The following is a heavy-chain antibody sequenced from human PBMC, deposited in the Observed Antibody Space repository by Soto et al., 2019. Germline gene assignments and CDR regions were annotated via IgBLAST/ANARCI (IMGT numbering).Heavy chain of an antibody. CDR1: GFTFSSYA. V-gene: IGHV3-23*01. D-gene: IGHD3-10*01. CDR3: AKDSTMVRGLIIAYFDY. J-gene: IGHJ4*02. CDR2: ISGSGSST. Sequence: PGGSLRLSCAASGFTFSSYAMSWVRQAPGKGLEWVSTISGSGSSTYFADSVKGRFTISRDNSKNTLYLQIHSLRAEDTAVYYCAKDSTMVRGLIIAYFDYWGQGTLVTVSS.